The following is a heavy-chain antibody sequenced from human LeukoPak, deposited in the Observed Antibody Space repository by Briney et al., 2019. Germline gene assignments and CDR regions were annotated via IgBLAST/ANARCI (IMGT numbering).Heavy chain of an antibody. Sequence: PSETLSLTCTFSGGSISSYYWSWIRQPAGKGLEWIGRIYTSGSTNYNPSLKSRVTISVDTSKNQFSLKLSSVTAADTAVYYCARSSGSWYEYYFDYWGQGTLVTVSS. V-gene: IGHV4-4*07. J-gene: IGHJ4*02. CDR2: IYTSGST. D-gene: IGHD6-13*01. CDR3: ARSSGSWYEYYFDY. CDR1: GGSISSYY.